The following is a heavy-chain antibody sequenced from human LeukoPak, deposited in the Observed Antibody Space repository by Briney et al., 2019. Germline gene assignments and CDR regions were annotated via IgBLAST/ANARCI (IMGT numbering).Heavy chain of an antibody. CDR3: TRDVDYYDSSGYYPADI. Sequence: GGSLRLSCTASGFTFGDYAMSWFRQAPGKGLEWVGFIRSKAYGETTEYAASVKGRFTISRDDSKSIAYLQMNSLKTEDTAVYYCTRDVDYYDSSGYYPADIWGQGTMVTVSS. CDR2: IRSKAYGETT. V-gene: IGHV3-49*03. J-gene: IGHJ3*02. CDR1: GFTFGDYA. D-gene: IGHD3-22*01.